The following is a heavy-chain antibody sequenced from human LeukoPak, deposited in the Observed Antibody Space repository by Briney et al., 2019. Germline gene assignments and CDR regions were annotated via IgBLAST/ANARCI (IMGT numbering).Heavy chain of an antibody. J-gene: IGHJ3*02. Sequence: PSETLSLTCTVPGGSISSYHWSWIREPPREGLEGVWDPYTRGSTNYNHSRQSRVHISVATSKTQFSLKLTSVTAEETAVYYCAGEIFGVVINAFHIWGQGPMVTVSS. CDR1: GGSISSYH. CDR3: AGEIFGVVINAFHI. CDR2: PYTRGST. D-gene: IGHD3-3*01. V-gene: IGHV4-59*01.